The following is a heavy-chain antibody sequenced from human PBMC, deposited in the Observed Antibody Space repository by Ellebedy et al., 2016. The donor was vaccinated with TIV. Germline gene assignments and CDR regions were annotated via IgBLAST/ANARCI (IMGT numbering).Heavy chain of an antibody. J-gene: IGHJ5*02. Sequence: GGSLRLSXAASGFTFSSYAMHWVRQAPGKGLEWVAVISYDGSNKYYADSVKGRFTISRDNSKNTLYLQMNSLRAEDTAVYYCARDRGSGSYSPHNWFDPWGQGTLVTVSS. CDR2: ISYDGSNK. D-gene: IGHD3-10*01. CDR3: ARDRGSGSYSPHNWFDP. CDR1: GFTFSSYA. V-gene: IGHV3-30-3*01.